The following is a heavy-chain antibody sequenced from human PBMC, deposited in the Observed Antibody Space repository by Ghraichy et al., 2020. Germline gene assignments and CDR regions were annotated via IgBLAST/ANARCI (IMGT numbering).Heavy chain of an antibody. Sequence: GGSLRLSCAASGFTFTSHTMSWVRQAPGKGLEWVSSITATSNYMYYADSLKGRFTIYRDNAKNSLYLQMNSLRAEDTAVYYCARVAYGLGRSDFDFWGQGTLVTVSS. CDR3: ARVAYGLGRSDFDF. V-gene: IGHV3-21*01. D-gene: IGHD3-10*01. CDR2: ITATSNYM. J-gene: IGHJ4*02. CDR1: GFTFTSHT.